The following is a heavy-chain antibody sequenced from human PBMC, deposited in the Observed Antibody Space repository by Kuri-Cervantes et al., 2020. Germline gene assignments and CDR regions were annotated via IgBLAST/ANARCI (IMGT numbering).Heavy chain of an antibody. D-gene: IGHD1/OR15-1a*01. CDR2: ISYDGSNK. Sequence: GESLKISCAASGFTFSSYAMHWVRQAPGKGLEWVAVISYDGSNKYYADSVKGRFTISRDNSKNTLYLQMNSLRAEDTAVYYCGRNVRTIEPWGQGTLVTVSS. V-gene: IGHV3-30-3*01. J-gene: IGHJ5*02. CDR1: GFTFSSYA. CDR3: GRNVRTIEP.